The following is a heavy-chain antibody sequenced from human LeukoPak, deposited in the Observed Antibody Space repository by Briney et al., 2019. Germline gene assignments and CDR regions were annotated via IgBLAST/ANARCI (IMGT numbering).Heavy chain of an antibody. D-gene: IGHD3-16*01. CDR3: ARWASISRQPGGFFDH. CDR1: GDSVTSDFF. J-gene: IGHJ4*02. V-gene: IGHV4-38-2*02. Sequence: PSETLSLTCTVSGDSVTSDFFWGWVRQPPGKELEWIGSFCLGRDTYYRPSLKSRVTISVDTSKNQFSLNLNSVTAADTAVYYCARWASISRQPGGFFDHWGQGTLVTVSS. CDR2: FCLGRDT.